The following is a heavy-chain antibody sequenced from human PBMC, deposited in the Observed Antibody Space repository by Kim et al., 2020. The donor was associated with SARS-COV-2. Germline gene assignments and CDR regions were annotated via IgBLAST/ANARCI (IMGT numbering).Heavy chain of an antibody. D-gene: IGHD3-10*01. V-gene: IGHV3-74*01. CDR3: ARGAGGMVRGVPLGN. CDR2: INSDGSST. Sequence: GGPLRLSCAASGFTFSSYWMHWVRQAPGKGLVWVSRINSDGSSTSYADSVKGRFTISRDNAKNTLYLQMNSLRAEDTAVYYCARGAGGMVRGVPLGNWGQGTLVTVSS. CDR1: GFTFSSYW. J-gene: IGHJ4*02.